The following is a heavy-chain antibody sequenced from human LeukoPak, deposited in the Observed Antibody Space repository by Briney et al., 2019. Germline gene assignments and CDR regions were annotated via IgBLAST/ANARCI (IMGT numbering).Heavy chain of an antibody. V-gene: IGHV3-23*01. D-gene: IGHD1-26*01. CDR2: ISGSGGST. CDR3: ARGSGSYYWFDY. J-gene: IGHJ4*02. Sequence: GGSLRLSCAASGFTFSSYAMSWVRQAPGKGLEWVSAISGSGGSTYYADSVKGRFTISRDNSKNTLYLQMNSLRAEDTAVYYCARGSGSYYWFDYWGQGTLVTVSS. CDR1: GFTFSSYA.